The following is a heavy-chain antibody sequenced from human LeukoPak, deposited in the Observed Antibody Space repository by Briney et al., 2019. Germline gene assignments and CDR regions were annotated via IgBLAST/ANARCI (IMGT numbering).Heavy chain of an antibody. CDR3: AKDMCSSTSCSRRAFDI. V-gene: IGHV3-21*01. Sequence: PGGSLRLSCAASGFTFSSYNMNWVRQAPGKGLEWVSSISDYSSYIYYADSVKGRFTISRDNSENTLYLQMNSLRAEDTAVFYCAKDMCSSTSCSRRAFDIWGQGTMVTVSS. D-gene: IGHD2-2*01. J-gene: IGHJ3*02. CDR1: GFTFSSYN. CDR2: ISDYSSYI.